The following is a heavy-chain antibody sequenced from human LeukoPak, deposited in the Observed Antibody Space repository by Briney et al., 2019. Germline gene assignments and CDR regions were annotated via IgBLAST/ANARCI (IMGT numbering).Heavy chain of an antibody. D-gene: IGHD3-16*01. CDR2: VYSGGTT. V-gene: IGHV3-53*01. J-gene: IGHJ4*02. CDR3: AARDCSRTSCYAGVFDY. CDR1: GLTVSSKH. Sequence: GGSLRLSCAASGLTVSSKHMSWVRQAPGKGLEWVSVVYSGGTTNYAEPVKGRFTISRDDSKNKLHLQMNSLRAEDTAVYYCAARDCSRTSCYAGVFDYWGQGTLVSVS.